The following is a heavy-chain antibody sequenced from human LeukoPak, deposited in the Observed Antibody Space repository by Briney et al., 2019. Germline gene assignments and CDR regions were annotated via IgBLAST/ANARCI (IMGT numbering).Heavy chain of an antibody. CDR3: AREAHPWQQLVYFQH. Sequence: ASVKVSCKASGYTFTNYGISWVRQAPGQGLEWMGWISAYNGNTNYAQKLQGRVTMTTDTSTSTAYMELRSLGSDDTAVYYCAREAHPWQQLVYFQHWGQGTLVTVSS. CDR2: ISAYNGNT. CDR1: GYTFTNYG. D-gene: IGHD6-13*01. V-gene: IGHV1-18*01. J-gene: IGHJ1*01.